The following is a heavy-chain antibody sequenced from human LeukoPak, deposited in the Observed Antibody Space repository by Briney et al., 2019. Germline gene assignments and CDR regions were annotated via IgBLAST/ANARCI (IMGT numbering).Heavy chain of an antibody. CDR3: AKEGTVTTSRGPYYYYGMDV. Sequence: GGSLRLSCAASKFTITNNCRIWVRQAPGKGLDGGRSFYIDSVKGRFTISRDNSKNTLYLQMNSLRAEDTAVYYCAKEGTVTTSRGPYYYYGMDVWGQGTTVTVSS. CDR1: KFTITNNC. V-gene: IGHV3-53*05. J-gene: IGHJ6*02. CDR2: GGRS. D-gene: IGHD4-17*01.